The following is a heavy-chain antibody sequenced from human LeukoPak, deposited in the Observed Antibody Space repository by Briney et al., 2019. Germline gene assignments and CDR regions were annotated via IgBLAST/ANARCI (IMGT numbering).Heavy chain of an antibody. Sequence: SETLSLTCAVYGGSFSGYYWSWIRQPPGKGLEWIGEINHSGSTNYNPSLKSRVTISVDTCKNQFSLKLSSVTAADTAVYYCARDMVAVAGPYFNAFDIWGQGTMVTVSS. CDR3: ARDMVAVAGPYFNAFDI. V-gene: IGHV4-34*01. CDR2: INHSGST. CDR1: GGSFSGYY. J-gene: IGHJ3*02. D-gene: IGHD6-19*01.